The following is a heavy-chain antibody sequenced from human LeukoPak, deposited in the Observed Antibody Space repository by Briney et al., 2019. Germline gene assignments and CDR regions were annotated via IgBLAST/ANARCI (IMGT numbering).Heavy chain of an antibody. D-gene: IGHD5-24*01. CDR2: INPRGST. Sequence: KTSETLSLTCGVHGGSFSGYYWSWIRQPPGKGLEWIGEINPRGSTNYNPSLKSRVTLSADTSKNQFSLTLNSVTAADTAVYYCARRRLGYYFDYWGQGTLVTVSS. J-gene: IGHJ4*02. CDR1: GGSFSGYY. V-gene: IGHV4-34*01. CDR3: ARRRLGYYFDY.